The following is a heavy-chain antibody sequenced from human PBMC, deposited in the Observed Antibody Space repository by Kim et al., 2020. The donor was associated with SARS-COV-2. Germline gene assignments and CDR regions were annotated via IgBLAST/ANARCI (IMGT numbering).Heavy chain of an antibody. CDR3: VRGARSVTMVRGGGFDS. J-gene: IGHJ5*01. Sequence: ASVKVSCKSSGYIFTDYYMHWVRRAPGQGLEWMGWINPNSNYTKYSQKFQGRVTMTSDTSISTAYMELRSLTSDDTAVYSCVRGARSVTMVRGGGFDSWG. V-gene: IGHV1-2*02. CDR1: GYIFTDYY. D-gene: IGHD3-10*01. CDR2: INPNSNYT.